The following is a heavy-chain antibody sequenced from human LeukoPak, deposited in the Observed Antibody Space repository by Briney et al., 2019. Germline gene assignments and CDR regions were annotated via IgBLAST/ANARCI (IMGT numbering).Heavy chain of an antibody. J-gene: IGHJ4*02. CDR3: ARDLGKAGGYSSAFDY. D-gene: IGHD6-19*01. CDR1: GFTFSSYW. Sequence: GGSLRLSCAASGFTFSSYWMSWVRQAPGKGLEWVANIRQDGCERYYVVSVKGRFTISRDNAKNSLYLQMDSLRAEDTAVYYCARDLGKAGGYSSAFDYWGQGTLVTVSS. V-gene: IGHV3-7*01. CDR2: IRQDGCER.